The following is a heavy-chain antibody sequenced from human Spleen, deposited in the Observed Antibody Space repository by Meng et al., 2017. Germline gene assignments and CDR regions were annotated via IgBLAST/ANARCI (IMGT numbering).Heavy chain of an antibody. CDR1: GGSISSAGYY. D-gene: IGHD4-17*01. Sequence: QVQLQDSRPGLVKPSQTLSLTCTVSGGSISSAGYYWSWIRQHPGKGLEWTGFIHYSGNTYYNLSLKSRITMSVDTSKNQFSLILSSVTAADTAVYYCVRVKGNGDYFDYWGQGTLVTVSS. CDR3: VRVKGNGDYFDY. V-gene: IGHV4-31*03. J-gene: IGHJ4*02. CDR2: IHYSGNT.